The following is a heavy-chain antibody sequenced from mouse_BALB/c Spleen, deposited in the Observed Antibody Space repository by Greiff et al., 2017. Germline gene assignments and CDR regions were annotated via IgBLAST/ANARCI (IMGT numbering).Heavy chain of an antibody. V-gene: IGHV3-2*02. J-gene: IGHJ3*01. CDR2: ISYSGST. CDR3: ARRTSYYGHFAY. Sequence: EVKLQESGPGLVKPSQSLSLTCTVTGYSITSDYAWNWIRQFPGNKLEWMGYISYSGSTSYNPSLKSRISITRDTSKNQFFLQLNSVTTEDTATYYCARRTSYYGHFAYWGQGTLVTVSA. D-gene: IGHD1-2*01. CDR1: GYSITSDYA.